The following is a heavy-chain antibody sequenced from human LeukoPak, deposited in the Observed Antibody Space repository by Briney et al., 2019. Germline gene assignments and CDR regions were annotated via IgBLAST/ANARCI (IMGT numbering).Heavy chain of an antibody. CDR2: ISSSSSTI. Sequence: GGSLRLSCVASGFTFSSYSMNWVRQAPGKGLEWVSYISSSSSTIYYADSVKGRFTISRDNAKNSLYLQMNSLRAEDTAVYYCARVEDGSGSYWDYYYYVDVWGKGTTVTVSS. CDR1: GFTFSSYS. V-gene: IGHV3-48*01. CDR3: ARVEDGSGSYWDYYYYVDV. D-gene: IGHD3-10*01. J-gene: IGHJ6*03.